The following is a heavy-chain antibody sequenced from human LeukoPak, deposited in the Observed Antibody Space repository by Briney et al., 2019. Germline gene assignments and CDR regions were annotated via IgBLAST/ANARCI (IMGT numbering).Heavy chain of an antibody. Sequence: ASLTVSCTASGYTFNDYYMHWVRQAPGQGLEWMGRINPNSGVTDYAQKFQGRVTMTRDTSISTAYMDLSRLRSDDTAVYYCARLGENGLLTGYFYPWGQGTLVTVSS. D-gene: IGHD3-9*01. CDR2: INPNSGVT. J-gene: IGHJ5*02. CDR1: GYTFNDYY. CDR3: ARLGENGLLTGYFYP. V-gene: IGHV1-2*02.